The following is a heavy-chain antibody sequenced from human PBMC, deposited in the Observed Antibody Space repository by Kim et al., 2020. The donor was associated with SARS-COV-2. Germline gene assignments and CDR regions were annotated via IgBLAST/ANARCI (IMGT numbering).Heavy chain of an antibody. CDR3: ARGGGQQLVLGLDWFDP. CDR2: MNPNSGNT. J-gene: IGHJ5*02. D-gene: IGHD6-13*01. CDR1: GYTFTSYD. V-gene: IGHV1-8*01. Sequence: ASVKVSCKASGYTFTSYDINWVRQATGQGLEWMGWMNPNSGNTGYAQKFQGRVTMTRNTSISTAYMELSSLRSEDTAVYYCARGGGQQLVLGLDWFDPWGQGTLVTVSS.